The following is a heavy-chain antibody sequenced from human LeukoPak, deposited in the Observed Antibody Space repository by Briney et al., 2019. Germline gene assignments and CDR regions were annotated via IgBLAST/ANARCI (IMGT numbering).Heavy chain of an antibody. V-gene: IGHV3-20*01. Sequence: GGSLRLSCAAPGFTFDDYGMSWVRRAPGKGLEWVSGINWNGETIYADSVKGRFTISRDNAKNSVYLQMNSLRAEDTALYLCARGGIFGVLIRFHPWGQGTLVTVSS. CDR2: INWNGET. CDR3: ARGGIFGVLIRFHP. J-gene: IGHJ5*02. D-gene: IGHD3-3*01. CDR1: GFTFDDYG.